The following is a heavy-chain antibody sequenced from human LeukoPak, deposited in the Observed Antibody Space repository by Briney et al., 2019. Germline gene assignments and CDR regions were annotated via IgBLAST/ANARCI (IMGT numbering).Heavy chain of an antibody. D-gene: IGHD3-22*01. V-gene: IGHV4-4*09. CDR1: GGSNSSYY. Sequence: PSETLSLTCTVSGGSNSSYYWSWIRQPPGKGLEWIGYIYTSGSTNYNPSLKSRVTISVDTSKNQFSLKLSSVTAADTAVYYCARQSYYDSFDIWGQGTMVTVSS. J-gene: IGHJ3*02. CDR2: IYTSGST. CDR3: ARQSYYDSFDI.